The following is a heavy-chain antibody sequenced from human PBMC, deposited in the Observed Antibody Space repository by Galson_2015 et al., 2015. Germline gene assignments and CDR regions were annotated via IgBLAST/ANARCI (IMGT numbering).Heavy chain of an antibody. Sequence: SLRLSCAASGFTFSSYAMHWVRQAPGKGLEYVSAISSNGGSTYYADSVKGRFTISRDNSESTVYLQMSSLGAEDTAVYYCVKSGNMDIVVVPAAGRVDWFDPWGQGALVTVSS. V-gene: IGHV3-64D*06. J-gene: IGHJ5*02. CDR3: VKSGNMDIVVVPAAGRVDWFDP. CDR1: GFTFSSYA. D-gene: IGHD2-2*03. CDR2: ISSNGGST.